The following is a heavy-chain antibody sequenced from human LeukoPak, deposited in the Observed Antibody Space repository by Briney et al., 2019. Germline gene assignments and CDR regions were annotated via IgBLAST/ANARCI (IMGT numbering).Heavy chain of an antibody. V-gene: IGHV3-9*01. CDR3: AKDRYSSGWSDLEY. CDR2: ISWNSDII. D-gene: IGHD6-19*01. Sequence: AGGSLRLSCAASGLIFDDYGMHWVRQAPGKGLEWVSSISWNSDIIAYADSVKGRFTISRDNAKNSLYLQMNSLRAEDTALYYCAKDRYSSGWSDLEYWGQGTLVTVSS. J-gene: IGHJ4*02. CDR1: GLIFDDYG.